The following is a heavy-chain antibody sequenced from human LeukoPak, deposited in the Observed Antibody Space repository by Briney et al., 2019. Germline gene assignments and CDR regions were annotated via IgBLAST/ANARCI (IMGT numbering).Heavy chain of an antibody. J-gene: IGHJ6*03. CDR1: GGSISSYY. D-gene: IGHD6-19*01. CDR2: IYYSGST. V-gene: IGHV4-59*12. Sequence: SETLSLTCIVSGGSISSYYWSWIRQPPGKGLEWIGYIYYSGSTNYNPSLQSRVTISVDTSKNQFSLKLSSVTAADTAVYYCARRVAVAGTRQRYYYYYYYMDVWGKGTTVTISS. CDR3: ARRVAVAGTRQRYYYYYYYMDV.